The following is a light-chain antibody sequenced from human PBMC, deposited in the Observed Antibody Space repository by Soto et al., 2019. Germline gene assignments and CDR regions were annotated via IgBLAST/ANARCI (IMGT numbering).Light chain of an antibody. V-gene: IGLV2-14*01. CDR3: KSFTSTTVV. Sequence: QSALTQPASVSGSPGQSITISCTGTSNDVGGYNYVSWYQQHPGRAPKLVIYEVSNRPSGVSYRFSGSKSGNTASLTISGLQAEDEADYYCKSFTSTTVVFGGGTQLTVL. CDR2: EVS. CDR1: SNDVGGYNY. J-gene: IGLJ3*02.